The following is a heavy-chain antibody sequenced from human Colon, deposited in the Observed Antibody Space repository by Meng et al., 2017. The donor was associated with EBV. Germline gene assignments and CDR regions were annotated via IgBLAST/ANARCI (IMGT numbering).Heavy chain of an antibody. Sequence: QGQLQKSGPGLVKPSGTLSLTCAVSGDSISNNWWSWVRQPPGKGLEWIGEIYHSGTTNYNPSLRSRVTISVDKSKNQFSLQLTSVTAADTAVYYCARNGDYNPGLYWGQGTLVTVSS. V-gene: IGHV4-4*02. CDR2: IYHSGTT. J-gene: IGHJ4*02. D-gene: IGHD4-17*01. CDR3: ARNGDYNPGLY. CDR1: GDSISNNW.